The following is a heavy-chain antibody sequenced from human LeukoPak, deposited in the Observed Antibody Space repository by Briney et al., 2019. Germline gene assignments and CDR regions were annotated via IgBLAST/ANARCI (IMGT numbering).Heavy chain of an antibody. Sequence: ASVKVSCKASGGTFSSYAISWVRQAPGRGLEWMGGIIPIFGTANYAQKFQGRVTMTEDTSTDTAYMELSSLRSEDTAVYYCAREGSIVGATTFDYWGQGTLVTVSS. V-gene: IGHV1-69*06. CDR3: AREGSIVGATTFDY. CDR2: IIPIFGTA. J-gene: IGHJ4*02. D-gene: IGHD1-26*01. CDR1: GGTFSSYA.